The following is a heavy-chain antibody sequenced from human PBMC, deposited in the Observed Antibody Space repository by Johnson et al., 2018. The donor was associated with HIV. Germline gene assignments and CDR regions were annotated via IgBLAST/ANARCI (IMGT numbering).Heavy chain of an antibody. J-gene: IGHJ3*02. CDR2: ILCDGSTK. CDR3: PRDEVAGAFDI. V-gene: IGHV3-33*08. Sequence: QMLLVESGGGLVQPGGSLRLSCAASGFTFSDHYMAWVRQAPGQGLEWVAVILCDGSTKYSAASVKGRSTTSSDNSKHTLYLQMNSLRAEDTAVYDCPRDEVAGAFDIWGQGTMVTVSS. CDR1: GFTFSDHY.